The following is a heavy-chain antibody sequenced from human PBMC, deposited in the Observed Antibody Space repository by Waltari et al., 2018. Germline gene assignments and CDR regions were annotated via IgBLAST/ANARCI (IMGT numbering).Heavy chain of an antibody. Sequence: EVQLVESGGGLVQPGGSLRLSCAASGFTFSAHYMDWVRQAPGKGLEWVGRTRNKANSYTTEYAASVKGRFTISRDDSKNSLYLQMNSLKTEDTAVYYCARDQGAFDIWGQGTMVTVSS. CDR3: ARDQGAFDI. V-gene: IGHV3-72*01. CDR2: TRNKANSYTT. CDR1: GFTFSAHY. J-gene: IGHJ3*02.